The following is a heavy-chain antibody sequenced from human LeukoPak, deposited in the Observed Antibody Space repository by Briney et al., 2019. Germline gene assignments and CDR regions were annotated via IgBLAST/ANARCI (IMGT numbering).Heavy chain of an antibody. CDR2: IRYDGSNK. Sequence: GGSLRLSCAASGFTFNNYAMSWVRQAPGKGLEWVAFIRYDGSNKYYADSVKGRFTISRDNSKNTLYLQMNSLRAEDTAVYYCATMGATDWGQGTLVTVSS. CDR3: ATMGATD. J-gene: IGHJ4*02. V-gene: IGHV3-30*02. D-gene: IGHD1-26*01. CDR1: GFTFNNYA.